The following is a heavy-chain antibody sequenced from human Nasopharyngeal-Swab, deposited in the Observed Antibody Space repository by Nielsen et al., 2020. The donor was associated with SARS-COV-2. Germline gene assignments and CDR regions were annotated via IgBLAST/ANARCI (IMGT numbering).Heavy chain of an antibody. CDR1: GGSFSGYY. CDR2: INHSGST. CDR3: ATRGPYGSGSYPLDY. Sequence: SETLSLTCAVYGGSFSGYYWSWIRQPPGKGLEWIGEINHSGSTNYNPSLKSQVTISVDTSKNQFSLKLSSVTAADTAVYYCATRGPYGSGSYPLDYWGQGTLVTVSS. D-gene: IGHD3-10*01. J-gene: IGHJ4*02. V-gene: IGHV4-34*01.